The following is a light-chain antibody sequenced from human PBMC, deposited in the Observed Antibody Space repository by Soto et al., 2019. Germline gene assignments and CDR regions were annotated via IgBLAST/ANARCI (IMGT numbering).Light chain of an antibody. V-gene: IGKV3-15*01. CDR3: QQYYNWPRT. Sequence: EILLTQARCSRSLSPFGGATLSCRLLQSVSSSYLVWYQQKPGQAPRLLIYGASTRATGLPARFSGTGSGTEFTLTINSLQAEDSAVYYCQQYYNWPRTFGQGTRLE. J-gene: IGKJ5*01. CDR1: QSVSSSY. CDR2: GAS.